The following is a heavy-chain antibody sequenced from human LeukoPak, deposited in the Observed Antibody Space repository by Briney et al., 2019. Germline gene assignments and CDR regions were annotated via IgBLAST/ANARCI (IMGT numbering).Heavy chain of an antibody. V-gene: IGHV4-59*08. CDR3: ARSDVSRGWYLVDY. Sequence: SETLSLTCTVSGVSVSTYYWSWIRQSPGKGLEWIGYIYYSAITNYNPSHRSRVTISLDTSKNQFSLKLSSVTAADTAVYYCARSDVSRGWYLVDYWGQGTLVTVSS. CDR2: IYYSAIT. D-gene: IGHD6-19*01. J-gene: IGHJ4*02. CDR1: GVSVSTYY.